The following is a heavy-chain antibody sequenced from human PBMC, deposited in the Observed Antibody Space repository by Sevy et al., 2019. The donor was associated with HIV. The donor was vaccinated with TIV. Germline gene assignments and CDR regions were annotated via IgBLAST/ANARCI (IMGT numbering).Heavy chain of an antibody. J-gene: IGHJ4*02. Sequence: GESLKIPCAASGFTFSKYWMGWVRQAPGKGLGGVANIKQDAGQKYYVDSVKGRFTISRDNAKNSLYLQMNSLRAEDTAVYFCARDDGNYYFHYWGQGTLVTVSS. CDR3: ARDDGNYYFHY. V-gene: IGHV3-7*01. CDR2: IKQDAGQK. CDR1: GFTFSKYW. D-gene: IGHD1-7*01.